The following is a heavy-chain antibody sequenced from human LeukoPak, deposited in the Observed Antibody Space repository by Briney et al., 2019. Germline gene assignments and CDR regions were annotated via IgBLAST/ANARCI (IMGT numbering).Heavy chain of an antibody. CDR1: GGSISSSSYY. CDR3: ASGAYYYDSSGYYGPFDP. V-gene: IGHV4-39*01. J-gene: IGHJ5*02. D-gene: IGHD3-22*01. Sequence: PSETLSLTCTVSGGSISSSSYYWGWIRQPPGKGLEWIGSIYYSGSTYYNPSLKSRVTISVDTSKNQFFLKLSSVTAADTAVYYCASGAYYYDSSGYYGPFDPWGQGTLVTVSS. CDR2: IYYSGST.